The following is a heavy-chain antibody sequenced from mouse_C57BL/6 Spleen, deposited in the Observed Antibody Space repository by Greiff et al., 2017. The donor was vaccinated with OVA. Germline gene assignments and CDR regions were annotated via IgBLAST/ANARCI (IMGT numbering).Heavy chain of an antibody. J-gene: IGHJ2*01. V-gene: IGHV1-26*01. CDR2: INPNNGGT. D-gene: IGHD2-2*01. CDR3: ARGRVKRGGDY. Sequence: EVQLQQSGPELVKPGASVKISCKASGYTFTDYYMNWVKQSHGKSLEWIGDINPNNGGTSYNQKFKGKATLTVDKSSSTAYMELRSLTSEDSAVDYCARGRVKRGGDYWGQGTTLTVSS. CDR1: GYTFTDYY.